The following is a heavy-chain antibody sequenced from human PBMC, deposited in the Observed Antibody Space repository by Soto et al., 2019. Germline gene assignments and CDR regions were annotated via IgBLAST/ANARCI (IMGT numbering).Heavy chain of an antibody. D-gene: IGHD3-10*01. V-gene: IGHV1-69*19. CDR2: ISPMFGAA. CDR1: GGTFNTYG. Sequence: QVQLVQSGAEMKNPGSSVKVSCQSSGGTFNTYGMNWVRQAPGQGPEWMGDISPMFGAANYAPKFQGRVTITADESTGTSYMQLSSLTSEDAALYFCAREVQVHTPAFVYWGQGTLVTVSS. CDR3: AREVQVHTPAFVY. J-gene: IGHJ4*02.